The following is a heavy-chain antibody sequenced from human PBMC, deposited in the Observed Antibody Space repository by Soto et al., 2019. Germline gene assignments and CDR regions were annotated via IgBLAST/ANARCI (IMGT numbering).Heavy chain of an antibody. CDR3: ARASRTQKRFDY. CDR2: SNHSGST. J-gene: IGHJ4*02. Sequence: SETLSLTGAVYGGCFRGYYWSWIRQPPGKGLEWIGESNHSGSTNYDPSLKSRVSISVDTSKNQFSLKRSSVTAAETAVYSCARASRTQKRFDYWGQGPLVTVSS. V-gene: IGHV4-34*01. CDR1: GGCFRGYY.